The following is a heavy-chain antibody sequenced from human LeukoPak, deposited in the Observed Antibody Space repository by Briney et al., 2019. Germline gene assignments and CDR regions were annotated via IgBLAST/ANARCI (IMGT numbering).Heavy chain of an antibody. V-gene: IGHV4-39*07. Sequence: SETLSLTCTVSGGSISSSSYYWGWIRQPPGKGLEWIGSIYYSGSTYYNPSLKSRVTISVDTSKNQFSLKLSSVTAADTAVYYCARASIAARRRCHWFDPWGQGTLVTVSS. CDR2: IYYSGST. D-gene: IGHD6-6*01. CDR3: ARASIAARRRCHWFDP. CDR1: GGSISSSSYY. J-gene: IGHJ5*02.